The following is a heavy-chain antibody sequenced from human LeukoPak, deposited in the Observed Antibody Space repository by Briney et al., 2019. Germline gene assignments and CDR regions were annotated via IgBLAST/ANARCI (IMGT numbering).Heavy chain of an antibody. V-gene: IGHV3-74*01. CDR1: GFTFSSHW. D-gene: IGHD3-10*01. Sequence: GGSLRLSCAASGFTFSSHWMHWVRQAPVKGLIWVSRINSDGSSTTYADSVKGRFTISRDNAKNTLYLQMNSLSPEDTAVYHCAKDSSTYYYGSGSYGGSVNYWGQGTLVTVSS. J-gene: IGHJ4*02. CDR2: INSDGSST. CDR3: AKDSSTYYYGSGSYGGSVNY.